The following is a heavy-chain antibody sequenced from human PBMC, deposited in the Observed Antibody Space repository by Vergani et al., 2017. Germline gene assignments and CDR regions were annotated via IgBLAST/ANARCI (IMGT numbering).Heavy chain of an antibody. D-gene: IGHD5-12*01. Sequence: EVQLLESGGDLVQPGGSLRLSCAASGFTFNHYAMNWVRQAPGKGLKWVSGISGSGGSTYYAGSVKGRFTISRDSSKNTLYLQMNSLSAGDTAVYYCAKANPRNSGYDYLYYYHAMDVWGQGTTVTASS. CDR1: GFTFNHYA. V-gene: IGHV3-23*01. J-gene: IGHJ6*02. CDR2: ISGSGGST. CDR3: AKANPRNSGYDYLYYYHAMDV.